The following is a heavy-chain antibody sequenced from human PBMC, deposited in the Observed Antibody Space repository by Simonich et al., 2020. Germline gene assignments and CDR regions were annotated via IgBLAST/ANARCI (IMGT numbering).Heavy chain of an antibody. CDR3: ARDREVYGSGSYYNY. CDR2: IKQDGSEK. CDR1: GFTFSSYW. V-gene: IGHV3-7*01. J-gene: IGHJ4*02. Sequence: EVQLVESGGGLVQPGWSLRLSCAASGFTFSSYWMSWVRQAPGKGLEWVANIKQDGSEKYYVDSVKGRFTISRDNAKNSLYLQMNSLRAEDTAVYYCARDREVYGSGSYYNYWGQGTLVTVSS. D-gene: IGHD3-10*01.